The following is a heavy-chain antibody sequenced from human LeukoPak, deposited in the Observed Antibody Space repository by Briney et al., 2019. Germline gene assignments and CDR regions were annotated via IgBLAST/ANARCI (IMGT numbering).Heavy chain of an antibody. CDR3: ARDCSSTTCQGPVLDF. D-gene: IGHD2/OR15-2a*01. CDR1: GYPFTSTY. CDR2: IHPSGGNA. J-gene: IGHJ4*02. V-gene: IGHV1-46*01. Sequence: ASVKISCKASGYPFTSTYVHWVRQAPGQGLEWMGIIHPSGGNARNTQNFQGRVTMTRDMSTSTVYLELSSLRSEDTAVYYCARDCSSTTCQGPVLDFWGQGNLVTVSS.